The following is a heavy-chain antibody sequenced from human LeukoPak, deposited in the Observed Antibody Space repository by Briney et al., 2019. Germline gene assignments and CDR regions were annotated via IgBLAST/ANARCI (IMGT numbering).Heavy chain of an antibody. D-gene: IGHD6-19*01. V-gene: IGHV1-69*13. CDR3: ASSGIAVAGWIPSLSFDY. CDR2: IIPIFGTA. Sequence: AASVKVSCKASGGTFSSYAISWVRQAPGQGLEWMGGIIPIFGTANYAQKFQGRVTITADESTSTAYMELSSLRSEDTAVYYCASSGIAVAGWIPSLSFDYWGQGTLVTVSS. CDR1: GGTFSSYA. J-gene: IGHJ4*02.